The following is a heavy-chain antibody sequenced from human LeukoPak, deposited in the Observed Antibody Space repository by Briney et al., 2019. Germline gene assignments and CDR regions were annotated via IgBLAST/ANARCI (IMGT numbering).Heavy chain of an antibody. CDR3: ARAAAGGDDPFDV. D-gene: IGHD6-25*01. J-gene: IGHJ3*01. V-gene: IGHV1-8*01. Sequence: GATVKVSCKASGYTFKNYDINWVRHAPGQGLESMAWMNPNNDNAGSAQKFQGRVTMTRDTSINTAYMELSSLRSDDTGVYYCARAAAGGDDPFDVWGQGSLIIVSS. CDR1: GYTFKNYD. CDR2: MNPNNDNA.